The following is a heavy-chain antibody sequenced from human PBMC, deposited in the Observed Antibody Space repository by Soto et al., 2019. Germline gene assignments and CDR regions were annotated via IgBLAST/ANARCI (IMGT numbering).Heavy chain of an antibody. CDR3: ARARLVVEGRFDY. CDR1: GFSFSDYY. V-gene: IGHV3-11*06. CDR2: ISSTATYT. J-gene: IGHJ4*02. D-gene: IGHD3-22*01. Sequence: GSPRLSCAVSGFSFSDYYMNWIRQAPGKGLEWLSYISSTATYTNYADSVRGRFTISRDSAKNSLYLDMNGLRAEDTAVYYCARARLVVEGRFDYWGQGTLVTVSS.